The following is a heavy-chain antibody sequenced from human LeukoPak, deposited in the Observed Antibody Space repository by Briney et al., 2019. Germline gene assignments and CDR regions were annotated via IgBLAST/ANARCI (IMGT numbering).Heavy chain of an antibody. J-gene: IGHJ4*02. CDR3: ARVPFGRGIYDSSGYYSFDY. CDR1: GYTFTSYG. D-gene: IGHD3-22*01. Sequence: GASVKVSCKASGYTFTSYGISWVRQAPGQGLEWMGWISAYNGNTNYAQKLQGRVTMTTDTSTSTAYMELRSLRSDDTAVYYCARVPFGRGIYDSSGYYSFDYWGQGTLVTVSS. CDR2: ISAYNGNT. V-gene: IGHV1-18*01.